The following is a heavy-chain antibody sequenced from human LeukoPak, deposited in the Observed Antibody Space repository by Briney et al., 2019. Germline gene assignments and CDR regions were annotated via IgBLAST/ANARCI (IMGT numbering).Heavy chain of an antibody. Sequence: SETLSLTCAVYGGSFSGYYWGWIRQPPGKGPEWIGSIYFGGNTYYNPSLKSRVTISMDTSKNHFSLKLNSVTAADTAVYYCAREQQLERFYYYGMDVWGQGTTVIVSS. V-gene: IGHV4-34*01. J-gene: IGHJ6*02. CDR3: AREQQLERFYYYGMDV. CDR2: IYFGGNT. D-gene: IGHD6-13*01. CDR1: GGSFSGYY.